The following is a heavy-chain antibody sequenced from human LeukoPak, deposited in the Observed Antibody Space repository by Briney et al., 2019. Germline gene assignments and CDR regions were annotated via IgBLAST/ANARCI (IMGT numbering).Heavy chain of an antibody. Sequence: SETLSLTCTVSGGSISSGGYYWSWIRQHAGKGLGWIGYIYYSGSTYYNPSLKSRVTISVDTSKNQFSLKLSSVTAADTAVYYCARDSDPRGLFDYWGQGTLVTVSS. CDR2: IYYSGST. CDR3: ARDSDPRGLFDY. V-gene: IGHV4-31*03. CDR1: GGSISSGGYY. J-gene: IGHJ4*02.